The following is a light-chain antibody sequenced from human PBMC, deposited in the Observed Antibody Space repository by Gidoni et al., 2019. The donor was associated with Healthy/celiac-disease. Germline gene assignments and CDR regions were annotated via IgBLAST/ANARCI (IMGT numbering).Light chain of an antibody. CDR3: QSYDSNNVV. CDR1: SGSIASNY. J-gene: IGLJ2*01. V-gene: IGLV6-57*02. CDR2: EDN. Sequence: NFMLTQPHSVSESPGKTVTISCTGSSGSIASNYVQWYQQRPGSGPTTVIYEDNQRPSGVPDRFSGSIDSSSNSASLTISGLKTEDEADYYCQSYDSNNVVFGGGTKLTVL.